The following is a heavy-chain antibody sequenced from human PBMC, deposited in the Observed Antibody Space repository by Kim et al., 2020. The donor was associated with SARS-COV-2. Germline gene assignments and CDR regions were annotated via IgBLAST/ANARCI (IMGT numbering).Heavy chain of an antibody. V-gene: IGHV4-34*01. CDR3: ARGNYYDSSGYQDY. J-gene: IGHJ4*02. D-gene: IGHD3-22*01. Sequence: SETLSLTCAVYGGSFSGYYWSWIRQPPGKGLEWIGEINHSGSTNYNPSLKSRVTISVDTSKNQFSLKLSSVTAADTAVYYCARGNYYDSSGYQDYWGQGTLVTVSS. CDR2: INHSGST. CDR1: GGSFSGYY.